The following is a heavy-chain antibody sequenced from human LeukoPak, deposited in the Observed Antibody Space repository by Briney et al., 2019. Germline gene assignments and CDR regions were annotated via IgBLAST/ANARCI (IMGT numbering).Heavy chain of an antibody. Sequence: GGSLRLSCAASRLTFSSYSMNWVRQAPGKGLEWVSSISSSSSYIYYADSVKGRFTISRDNAKNSLYLQMNSLRAKDTAVYFCARGGSRVETLMVLDYWGQGTPVTVSS. V-gene: IGHV3-21*01. CDR2: ISSSSSYI. D-gene: IGHD5-18*01. CDR3: ARGGSRVETLMVLDY. J-gene: IGHJ4*02. CDR1: RLTFSSYS.